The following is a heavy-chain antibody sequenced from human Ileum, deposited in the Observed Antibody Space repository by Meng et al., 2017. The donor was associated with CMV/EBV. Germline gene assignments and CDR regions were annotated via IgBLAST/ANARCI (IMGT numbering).Heavy chain of an antibody. Sequence: GESLKIPCAASGFTLSGYGVSWVRQAPGKGLEWVSSITGSGRTTYYADPVKRRFTISRDNSKNTLYLHMNSLRAEDTAVYYCAKIDQQQNYFDCWGQGTLVTVSS. CDR2: ITGSGRTT. V-gene: IGHV3-23*01. J-gene: IGHJ4*02. D-gene: IGHD6-13*01. CDR1: GFTLSGYG. CDR3: AKIDQQQNYFDC.